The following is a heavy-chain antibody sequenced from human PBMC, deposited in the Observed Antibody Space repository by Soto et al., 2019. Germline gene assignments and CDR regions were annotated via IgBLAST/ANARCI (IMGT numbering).Heavy chain of an antibody. V-gene: IGHV3-23*01. CDR2: ISESGGST. CDR3: ARSGAMAPYIAAAVLYYYYGMDV. J-gene: IGHJ6*02. Sequence: EVPLLESGGGLVQPGGSLRLSCAASGFSFSNYAMSWVRQTPGKGLEWVSAISESGGSTFYAGSVRGRFTISRDNSENTLYLQMNSLRAEDTAVYFCARSGAMAPYIAAAVLYYYYGMDVWGQGTTVTVSS. CDR1: GFSFSNYA. D-gene: IGHD6-13*01.